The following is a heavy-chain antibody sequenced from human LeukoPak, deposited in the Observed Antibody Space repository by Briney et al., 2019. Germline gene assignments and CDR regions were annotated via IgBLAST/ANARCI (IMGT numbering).Heavy chain of an antibody. CDR1: GSAFSRSW. V-gene: IGHV3-74*01. D-gene: IGHD2-2*03. Sequence: GGSLRISCAASGSAFSRSWIHWVRQAVGKGLVWVSHINTDATRTPYVDSVRGLFTISRDNAKNTVSLQMNSLRAEDTAVYYCASDGSYAMAVWGQGTTVTVSS. CDR2: INTDATRT. J-gene: IGHJ6*02. CDR3: ASDGSYAMAV.